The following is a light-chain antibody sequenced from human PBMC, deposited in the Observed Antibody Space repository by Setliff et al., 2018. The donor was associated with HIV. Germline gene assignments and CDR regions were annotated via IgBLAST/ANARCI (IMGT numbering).Light chain of an antibody. CDR1: QRVSSDY. CDR2: GAS. J-gene: IGKJ1*01. Sequence: EIVLTQSPGALSLPPGETATLSCRASQRVSSDYLAWYQHKPGQAPRLLIYGASSRATGIPARFSGSGSGTDFTLTIGRLGPEDSAVYYCQQYGGSPRTFGPGTKVDIK. V-gene: IGKV3-20*01. CDR3: QQYGGSPRT.